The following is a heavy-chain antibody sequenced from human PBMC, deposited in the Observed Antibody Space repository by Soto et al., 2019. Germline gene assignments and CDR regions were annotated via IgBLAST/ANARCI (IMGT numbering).Heavy chain of an antibody. J-gene: IGHJ6*02. D-gene: IGHD4-4*01. CDR3: AVGRTVTTPYHYYCGMDG. CDR2: IIGSGGNT. V-gene: IGHV3-23*01. CDR1: GITFSSYA. Sequence: EVQLLESGGGLVQPGGSLRLYCAASGITFSSYAMSLVRQAPGKGLEWVAAIIGSGGNTFYADSVTGRFTIARDNSKNAVYLQINNMRGEDTAIYYCAVGRTVTTPYHYYCGMDGWVQGTTVTVSS.